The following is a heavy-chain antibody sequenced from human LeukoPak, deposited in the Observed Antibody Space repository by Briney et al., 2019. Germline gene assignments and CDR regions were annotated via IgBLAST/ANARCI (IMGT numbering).Heavy chain of an antibody. J-gene: IGHJ4*02. V-gene: IGHV3-11*04. CDR1: GFTFSDYY. D-gene: IGHD2-2*01. Sequence: GGSLRLSCAASGFTFSDYYMSWIRQAPGKGLEWVSYISSSGSTTYYADSVKGRFTISRDNAKNSLYLQMNSLRAEDTAVYYCARVGCSSTSCPTDYWGQGTLVTVSS. CDR2: ISSSGSTT. CDR3: ARVGCSSTSCPTDY.